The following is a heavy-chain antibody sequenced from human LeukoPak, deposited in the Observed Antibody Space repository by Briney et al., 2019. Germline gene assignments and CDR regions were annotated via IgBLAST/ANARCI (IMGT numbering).Heavy chain of an antibody. CDR3: ARSQYYYDSSGFLVY. D-gene: IGHD3-22*01. CDR1: GFPFSSYW. J-gene: IGHJ4*02. CDR2: MKNDGSEK. V-gene: IGHV3-7*02. Sequence: GGSLRLSCAASGFPFSSYWMTWVRQAPGKGLEWVANMKNDGSEKYYVDSVEGRFTISRDNAKNSLYLQMNSLRAEDTAVYYCARSQYYYDSSGFLVYWGQGTLVTVSS.